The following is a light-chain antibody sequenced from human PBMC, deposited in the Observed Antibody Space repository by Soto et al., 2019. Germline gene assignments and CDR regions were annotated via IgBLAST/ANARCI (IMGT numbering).Light chain of an antibody. J-gene: IGKJ1*01. V-gene: IGKV3-15*01. CDR2: GAS. CDR1: QSIRTN. CDR3: QQYNDNWPT. Sequence: EIVMTQSPAILSVSPGERATLSCRASQSIRTNLAWYQHKPGQSPRLLIYGASNRSTGFPARCSGSGSGPEFTLTINGLQSEDFAVYYCQQYNDNWPTFGQGTKVEVK.